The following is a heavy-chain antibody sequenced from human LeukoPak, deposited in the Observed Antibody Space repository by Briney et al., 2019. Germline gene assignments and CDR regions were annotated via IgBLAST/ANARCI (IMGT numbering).Heavy chain of an antibody. CDR3: ARMNYISTGWGAPFDY. Sequence: GGSLRLSCAASGFIFSSFSMNWIRQAPGKGLEWVSYIRSDGARTDYTGAVKGRFTISRDNAKNSLYLQMNSLRVEDTAVCYCARMNYISTGWGAPFDYWGQGVLVTVSS. CDR1: GFIFSSFS. J-gene: IGHJ4*02. D-gene: IGHD1-7*01. V-gene: IGHV3-48*04. CDR2: IRSDGART.